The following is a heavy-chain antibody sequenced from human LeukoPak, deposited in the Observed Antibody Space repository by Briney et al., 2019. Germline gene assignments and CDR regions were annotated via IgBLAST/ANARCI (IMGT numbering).Heavy chain of an antibody. V-gene: IGHV3-7*05. J-gene: IGHJ4*02. CDR3: AKHYDFWTGYNANFDS. Sequence: GGSLRLSCAASGFTFSSYSMNWVRQAPGKGLEWVANIKQDGSDKYYVDSVKGRFTISRDNAKNSQYLQVNSLRAEDTAVYYCAKHYDFWTGYNANFDSWGQGTLVAVSS. D-gene: IGHD3-3*01. CDR1: GFTFSSYS. CDR2: IKQDGSDK.